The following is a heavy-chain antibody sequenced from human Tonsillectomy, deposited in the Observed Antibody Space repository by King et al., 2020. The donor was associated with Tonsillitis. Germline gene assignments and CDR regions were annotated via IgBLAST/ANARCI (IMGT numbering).Heavy chain of an antibody. D-gene: IGHD3-3*01. V-gene: IGHV4-30-2*01. J-gene: IGHJ5*02. CDR1: GVSISSGDYS. CDR2: IHHSGTT. Sequence: QLQESGSGLVKPSQTLSLTCAVSGVSISSGDYSWSWIRQPPGKGLEWIGYIHHSGTTYYNPSLKSRVTISVDRSTNQISLNLNSVTAADTAVYYCARISVRGSGDWFDTWGQGTPVTVSS. CDR3: ARISVRGSGDWFDT.